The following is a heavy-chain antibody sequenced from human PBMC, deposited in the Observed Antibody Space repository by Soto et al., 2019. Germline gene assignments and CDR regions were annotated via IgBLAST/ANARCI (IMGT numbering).Heavy chain of an antibody. CDR3: ARVGITMIVVELDY. V-gene: IGHV4-38-2*01. J-gene: IGHJ4*02. CDR2: IYHSGST. Sequence: PSEALSLTCAVYGYSISSGYYWGWIRQPPGKGLEWIGSIYHSGSTYYNPSLKSRVTISVDTSKNQFSLKLSSVTAADTAVYYCARVGITMIVVELDYWGQGTLVTVSS. D-gene: IGHD3-22*01. CDR1: GYSISSGYY.